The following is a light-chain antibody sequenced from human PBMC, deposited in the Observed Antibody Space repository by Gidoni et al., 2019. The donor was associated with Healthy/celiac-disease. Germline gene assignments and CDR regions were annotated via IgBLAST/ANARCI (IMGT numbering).Light chain of an antibody. J-gene: IGKJ4*01. CDR2: GAS. V-gene: IGKV3-20*01. CDR3: QQYGSSLLT. Sequence: EIVLTQSPGTLSLSPGERATLSCRASQSVSSSYLAWYQQKPGQAPRLLIYGASSRATGIPDRFSGSGYGTDFTLTISRLEPEDFAVYYCQQYGSSLLTFGGXTKVEIK. CDR1: QSVSSSY.